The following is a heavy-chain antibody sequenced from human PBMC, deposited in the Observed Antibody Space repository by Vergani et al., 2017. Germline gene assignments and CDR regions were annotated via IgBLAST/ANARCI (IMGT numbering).Heavy chain of an antibody. CDR3: ARTSKRELDYYYGMDV. CDR1: GGSFSGYY. D-gene: IGHD1-26*01. V-gene: IGHV4-34*01. Sequence: QVQLPQWGAGLLKPSETLSLTCAVYGGSFSGYYWSWIRQPPGKGLEWIGEINHSGSTNYNPSLKSRVTISVDTSKNQFSLKLSSVTAADTAVYYWARTSKRELDYYYGMDVWGQGTTVTVSS. CDR2: INHSGST. J-gene: IGHJ6*02.